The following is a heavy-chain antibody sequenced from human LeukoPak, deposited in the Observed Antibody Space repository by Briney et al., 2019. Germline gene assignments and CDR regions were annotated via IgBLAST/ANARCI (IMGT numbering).Heavy chain of an antibody. Sequence: SETLSLTCTVSGGSISNSDYYWGWIRQPPGKGLEWIGSIYYSGSTFYNPSLRSRLTISVEMSKNQLSLRLSSVTAADTAVYYCAGWGRGYSSRTLSYFDFWGQGTLVTVSS. CDR1: GGSISNSDYY. CDR3: AGWGRGYSSRTLSYFDF. J-gene: IGHJ4*02. D-gene: IGHD5-12*01. CDR2: IYYSGST. V-gene: IGHV4-39*07.